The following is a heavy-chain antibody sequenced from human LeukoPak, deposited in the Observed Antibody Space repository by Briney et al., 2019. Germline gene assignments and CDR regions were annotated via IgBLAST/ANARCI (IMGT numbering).Heavy chain of an antibody. V-gene: IGHV3-23*01. J-gene: IGHJ4*02. CDR2: ISGSGGST. CDR1: GFTFSGFA. D-gene: IGHD1-26*01. CDR3: AKTMGAIDHDY. Sequence: PGGSLRLSCAASGFTFSGFAMSWVRQAPGKGLEWVSGISGSGGSTYYADSVKGRFTISRGNSKNTLYLHMNSLRAEDTAVYYCAKTMGAIDHDYWGQGTLVTVSS.